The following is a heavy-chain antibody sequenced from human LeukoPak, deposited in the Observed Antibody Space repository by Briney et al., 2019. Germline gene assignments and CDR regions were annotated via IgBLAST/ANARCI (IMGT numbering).Heavy chain of an antibody. CDR3: AKSHRGGLRFMVGFFYMDV. J-gene: IGHJ6*03. CDR1: GFTFSDYA. Sequence: GGSLRLSCAASGFTFSDYAITRVRQAPGQGLEWVSAVSGTAKNTYYADSVKGRFTTSRDNSNNTVYLQMKSLRAEDTAVYYCAKSHRGGLRFMVGFFYMDVWGSGTTVAVSS. V-gene: IGHV3-23*01. CDR2: VSGTAKNT. D-gene: IGHD3-3*01.